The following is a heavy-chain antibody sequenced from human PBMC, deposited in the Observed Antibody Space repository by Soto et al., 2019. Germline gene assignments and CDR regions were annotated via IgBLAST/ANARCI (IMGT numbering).Heavy chain of an antibody. CDR3: GRGRYSSAFDAFDI. CDR1: GFIFSSYS. CDR2: ISSSSSPI. D-gene: IGHD2-15*01. V-gene: IGHV3-48*02. J-gene: IGHJ3*02. Sequence: EVQLVESGGGFVQSGGSLRLSCAASGFIFSSYSMNWVRQAPGKGLEWVSYISSSSSPIYYTDSVKGRFTISRDNDKNSLYLQLNSLRDEDTAVYYCGRGRYSSAFDAFDIWGQGTVVTVSS.